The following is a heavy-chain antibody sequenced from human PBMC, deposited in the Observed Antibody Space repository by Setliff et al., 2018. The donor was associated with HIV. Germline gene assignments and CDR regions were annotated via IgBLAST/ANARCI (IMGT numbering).Heavy chain of an antibody. Sequence: PGGSLRLSCAASGFTFSNYAMSWVRQAPGKGLEWVSDISGSDDGSSFAHYADSVKGRFTISRDNSKNTLYLQMNTLRAEDTAVYYCAKDLVLSRYYYDNSPSTNFGSWGQGTLVTVSS. D-gene: IGHD3-22*01. CDR1: GFTFSNYA. CDR3: AKDLVLSRYYYDNSPSTNFGS. J-gene: IGHJ4*02. CDR2: ISGSDDGSSFA. V-gene: IGHV3-23*01.